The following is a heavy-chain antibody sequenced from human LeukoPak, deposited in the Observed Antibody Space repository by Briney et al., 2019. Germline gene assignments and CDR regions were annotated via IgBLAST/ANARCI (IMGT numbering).Heavy chain of an antibody. CDR2: IIPIFGIA. Sequence: SVKVSCKASGGTFSSYAISWVRQAPGQGLEWMGRIIPIFGIANYAQKFQGRVTITADKSTSTAYMELSSLRSEDTAVYYCARVSSSSWYYFDYWGQGTLVTVSS. V-gene: IGHV1-69*04. D-gene: IGHD6-13*01. CDR1: GGTFSSYA. J-gene: IGHJ4*02. CDR3: ARVSSSSWYYFDY.